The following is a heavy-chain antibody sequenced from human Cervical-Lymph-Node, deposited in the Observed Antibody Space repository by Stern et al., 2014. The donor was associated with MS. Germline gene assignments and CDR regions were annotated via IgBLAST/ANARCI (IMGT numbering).Heavy chain of an antibody. CDR1: SGSISSYY. D-gene: IGHD3-16*01. CDR2: IYYSGTT. CDR3: ARWGGSTDAFDI. V-gene: IGHV4-59*08. J-gene: IGHJ3*02. Sequence: VQLVESGPGLVKPSETLSLTCTVSSGSISSYYWSWIRQPPGKGLECIGYIYYSGTTNYNPSLKSRVPISGDTSQNHLSLRLTSVTAADTAVYYCARWGGSTDAFDIWGQGTMATVSS.